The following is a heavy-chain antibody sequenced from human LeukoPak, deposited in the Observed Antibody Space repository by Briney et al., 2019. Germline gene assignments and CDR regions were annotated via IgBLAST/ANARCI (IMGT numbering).Heavy chain of an antibody. Sequence: GASLKISCQGSLNNYTKYWIGWVRAKSGKGLEWMGIIYPGDSETRLSPSFQGQVFFSADKSIKTVYLQWSSLKASDTAMYYCARHPYSGSCISNICYRWFDPWGQGTLVTVSS. CDR1: LNNYTKYW. CDR2: IYPGDSET. CDR3: ARHPYSGSCISNICYRWFDP. V-gene: IGHV5-51*01. J-gene: IGHJ5*02. D-gene: IGHD2-2*02.